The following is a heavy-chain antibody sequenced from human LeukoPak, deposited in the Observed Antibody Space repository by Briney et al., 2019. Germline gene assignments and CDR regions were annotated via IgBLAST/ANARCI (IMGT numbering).Heavy chain of an antibody. D-gene: IGHD3-22*01. J-gene: IGHJ5*02. CDR3: ARVGDSSGFNWFDP. V-gene: IGHV1-69*06. CDR1: GGTFSSYA. CDR2: IIPIFGTA. Sequence: VASVKVSCKASGGTFSSYAISWVRQAPGQGLEWMGGIIPIFGTANYAQKFQGRVTITADKSTSTAYMELSSLRSEDTAVYYCARVGDSSGFNWFDPWGQGTLVTVSS.